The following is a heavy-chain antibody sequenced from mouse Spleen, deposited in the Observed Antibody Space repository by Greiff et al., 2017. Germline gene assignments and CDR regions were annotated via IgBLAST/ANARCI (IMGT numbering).Heavy chain of an antibody. V-gene: IGHV5-9-3*01. CDR3: ARRREYGNHNFDY. CDR1: GFTFSSYA. CDR2: ISSGGGNT. D-gene: IGHD2-10*02. J-gene: IGHJ2*01. Sequence: EVHLVESGGGLVKLGGSLKLSCAASGFTFSSYAMSWVRQTPEKRLEWVATISSGGGNTYYPDSVKGRFTISRDNAKNTLYLQMSSLKSEDTAMYYCARRREYGNHNFDYWGQGTTLTVSS.